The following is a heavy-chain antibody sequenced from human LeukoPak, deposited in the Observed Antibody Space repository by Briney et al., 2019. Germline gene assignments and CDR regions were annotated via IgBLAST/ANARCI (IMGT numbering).Heavy chain of an antibody. Sequence: ASVKVSCKASGYTLTGYYMHWVRQAPGQGLEWMGWINPNSGGTNYAQKFQGRVTMTRDTSISTAYMELSRLRSDDTAVYYCARDAYDFWSGYYFPNYYYYGMDVWGQGTTVTVSS. CDR3: ARDAYDFWSGYYFPNYYYYGMDV. J-gene: IGHJ6*02. CDR2: INPNSGGT. CDR1: GYTLTGYY. V-gene: IGHV1-2*02. D-gene: IGHD3-3*01.